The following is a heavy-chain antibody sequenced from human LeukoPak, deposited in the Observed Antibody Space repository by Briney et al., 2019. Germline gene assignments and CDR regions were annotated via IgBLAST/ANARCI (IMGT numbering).Heavy chain of an antibody. CDR3: ARVGYPQSFDY. J-gene: IGHJ4*02. CDR2: INWNGDST. V-gene: IGHV3-20*04. Sequence: AGGSLRLSCAASGFTFDDYGMSWVRHAPGKGLEWVSGINWNGDSTGYADSVKGRFTISRDNAKNSLYLQMNSLRAEDTALYYCARVGYPQSFDYWGQGTLVTVSS. CDR1: GFTFDDYG. D-gene: IGHD1-1*01.